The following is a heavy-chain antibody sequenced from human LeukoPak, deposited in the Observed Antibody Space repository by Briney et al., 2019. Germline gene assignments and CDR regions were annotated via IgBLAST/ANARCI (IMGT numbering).Heavy chain of an antibody. V-gene: IGHV4-34*01. Sequence: SETLSLTCAVYGGSFSGYYWSWIRQPPGKGLEWIGEINHSGNTNYNPSLKSRVTILVDMSRNQFSLKVSSVTAADTAVYYCARATLITIFGVVIPNWFDPWGQGTLVTVSS. CDR2: INHSGNT. J-gene: IGHJ5*02. CDR1: GGSFSGYY. D-gene: IGHD3-3*01. CDR3: ARATLITIFGVVIPNWFDP.